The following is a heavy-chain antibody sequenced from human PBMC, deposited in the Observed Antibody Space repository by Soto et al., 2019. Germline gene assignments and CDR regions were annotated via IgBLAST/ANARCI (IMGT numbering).Heavy chain of an antibody. D-gene: IGHD3-3*01. CDR3: ARGQRVVRIFPLWDFDY. CDR2: ISYDGSNK. Sequence: GGSLRLSCAASGFTFSSYAMHWVRQAPGKGLEWVAVISYDGSNKYYADSVKGRFTISRDNSKNTLYLQMNSLRAEDTAVYYCARGQRVVRIFPLWDFDYWGQGTLVTVS. J-gene: IGHJ4*02. CDR1: GFTFSSYA. V-gene: IGHV3-30-3*01.